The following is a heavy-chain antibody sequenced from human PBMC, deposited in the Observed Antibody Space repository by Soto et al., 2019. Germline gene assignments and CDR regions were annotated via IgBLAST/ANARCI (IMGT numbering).Heavy chain of an antibody. CDR3: GRGRSGQIVVFY. CDR2: IGPESGAT. V-gene: IGHV1-2*02. Sequence: ASVKVSCKASGYTFTGHYIHWVRQAPEQGPEWMGEIGPESGATRYAQKFQGRVTMTRDMSITTVYMELNNLSPDDTAVYYCGRGRSGQIVVFYWGQGTLVTVSS. J-gene: IGHJ4*02. D-gene: IGHD5-12*01. CDR1: GYTFTGHY.